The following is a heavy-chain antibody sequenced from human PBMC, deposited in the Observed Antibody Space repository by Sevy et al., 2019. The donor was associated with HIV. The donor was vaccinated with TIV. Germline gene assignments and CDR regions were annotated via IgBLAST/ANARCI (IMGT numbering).Heavy chain of an antibody. CDR2: IKTKRDGGTT. CDR3: TTEGLYCSEDNCYSEGFDS. CDR1: GFTFDDAW. V-gene: IGHV3-15*01. J-gene: IGHJ4*02. Sequence: GGSLRLSCAPSGFTFDDAWMSWVRQVPGKGLEWVGRIKTKRDGGTTAYAAPVKGRFTISRDDSKNTLYLQMNSLKTEDTAVYYCTTEGLYCSEDNCYSEGFDSWGQGTLVTVSS. D-gene: IGHD2-15*01.